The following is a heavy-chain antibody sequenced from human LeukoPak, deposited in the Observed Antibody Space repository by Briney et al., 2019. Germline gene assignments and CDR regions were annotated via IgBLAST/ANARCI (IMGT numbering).Heavy chain of an antibody. D-gene: IGHD6-19*01. J-gene: IGHJ4*02. CDR1: GYTCTSYY. V-gene: IGHV1-46*03. CDR3: ARVRQQWLTIDY. Sequence: ASVKVSCKASGYTCTSYYMHWVRQAPGQGLEWRGIINPSGGSTSYAQKCQGRVTMTRDTSTSTVYMELSSLRSEDTAVYYCARVRQQWLTIDYWGQGTLVTVSS. CDR2: INPSGGST.